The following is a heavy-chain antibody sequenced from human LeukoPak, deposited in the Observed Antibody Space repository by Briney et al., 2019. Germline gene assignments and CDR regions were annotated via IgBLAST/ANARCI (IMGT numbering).Heavy chain of an antibody. CDR3: ARAKVGYYDSSGAFDY. CDR1: GFTFSSYS. CDR2: ISSSSSTI. V-gene: IGHV3-48*04. Sequence: GGSLRLSCAASGFTFSSYSMNWVRQAPGKGLEWVSYISSSSSTIYCPDSVKGRFTISRDNAKNSLYLQMNSLRAEDTAVYYCARAKVGYYDSSGAFDYWGQGTLVTVSS. D-gene: IGHD3-22*01. J-gene: IGHJ4*02.